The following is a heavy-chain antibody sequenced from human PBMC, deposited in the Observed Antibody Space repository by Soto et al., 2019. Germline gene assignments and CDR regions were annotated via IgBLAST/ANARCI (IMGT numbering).Heavy chain of an antibody. Sequence: GSVKVSCKASGYTFTSYYMHWVRQAPGQGLEWMGIINPSGGSTSYAQKFQGRVTMTRDTSTSTVYMELSSLRSEDTAVYYCARVAGHYVWGSYREYYFDYWGQGTLVTVSS. CDR1: GYTFTSYY. D-gene: IGHD3-16*02. CDR3: ARVAGHYVWGSYREYYFDY. V-gene: IGHV1-46*01. CDR2: INPSGGST. J-gene: IGHJ4*02.